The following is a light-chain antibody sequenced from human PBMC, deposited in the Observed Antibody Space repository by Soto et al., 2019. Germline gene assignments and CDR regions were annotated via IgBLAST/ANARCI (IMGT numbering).Light chain of an antibody. J-gene: IGKJ1*01. CDR2: KAS. CDR1: QSISGW. V-gene: IGKV1-5*03. CDR3: QQYNSYSWT. Sequence: DIQMTQSPSTLSASVGDRVIITCRASQSISGWLAWYQQKPGIAPKLLIYKASPLQDGVPSRFSGSRSGTELTLTISSLQPDDFATYYCQQYNSYSWTFGQGTKVDIK.